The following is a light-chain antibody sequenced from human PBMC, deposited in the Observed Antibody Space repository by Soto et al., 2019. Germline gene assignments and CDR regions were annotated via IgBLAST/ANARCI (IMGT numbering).Light chain of an antibody. CDR1: RSNLGAGYD. CDR3: AAWDDSLSVA. Sequence: QSVLTQPPSVSGAPGQRVTISCTGSRSNLGAGYDVHWYQQLPGTAPKLLIYRNNQRPSGVPDRFSGSKSGTSASLAISGLRSEDEADYYCAAWDDSLSVAFGGGTKLTVL. J-gene: IGLJ2*01. CDR2: RNN. V-gene: IGLV1-47*01.